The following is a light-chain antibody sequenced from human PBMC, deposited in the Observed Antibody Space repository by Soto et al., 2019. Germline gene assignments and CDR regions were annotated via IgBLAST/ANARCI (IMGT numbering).Light chain of an antibody. CDR1: QSVSSSY. Sequence: EIVMTQSPATLSVSPGERATLSCRASQSVSSSYLAWYQQKPGQAPRLLIYGASSRATGIPDRFSGSGSGTEFTLTINSLQSEDCATYYCQQYHTWPVTFGGGTKVDIK. J-gene: IGKJ4*01. CDR2: GAS. V-gene: IGKV3D-15*01. CDR3: QQYHTWPVT.